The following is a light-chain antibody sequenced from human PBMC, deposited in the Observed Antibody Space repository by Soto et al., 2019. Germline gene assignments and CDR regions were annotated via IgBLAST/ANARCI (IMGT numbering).Light chain of an antibody. Sequence: QSVLTQPPSVSGAPGQRVTISCTGSSSNIGAHYDVHWYQQLPGTAPKLLIYGNSNRPSGVPDRFSGSKSGTSASLAITGLQAEDEADYYCQSYDNSLSVYVFGTGTKV. V-gene: IGLV1-40*01. CDR1: SSNIGAHYD. CDR2: GNS. CDR3: QSYDNSLSVYV. J-gene: IGLJ1*01.